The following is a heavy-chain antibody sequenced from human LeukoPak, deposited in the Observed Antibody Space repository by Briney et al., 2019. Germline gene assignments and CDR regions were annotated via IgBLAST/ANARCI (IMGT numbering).Heavy chain of an antibody. CDR3: AKMGGRVWYKVSET. CDR2: ISGSGNTT. D-gene: IGHD6-19*01. V-gene: IGHV3-23*01. CDR1: VFTFS. J-gene: IGHJ5*02. Sequence: GGSLRLSCTASVFTFSMAWVRQAPGMGLEWVSTISGSGNTTYYADFVRGRFTISRDNSKNTLYLQMNGLRVEDTALYYCAKMGGRVWYKVSETWGQGTLVTVSS.